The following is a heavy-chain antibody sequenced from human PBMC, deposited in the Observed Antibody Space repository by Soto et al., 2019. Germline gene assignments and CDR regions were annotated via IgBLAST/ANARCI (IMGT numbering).Heavy chain of an antibody. V-gene: IGHV3-7*01. CDR1: GVSVKNFW. D-gene: IGHD3-22*01. CDR2: IKGDGILK. J-gene: IGHJ4*02. CDR3: ARYESSGPAVW. Sequence: GGSLRLGCAACGVSVKNFWMTGVRQAPGKGLEWVANIKGDGILKYYLDSVKGRFIISRDNAKNSLHLQMNSLRDEDTAVYYCARYESSGPAVWWGQGTLVTVSS.